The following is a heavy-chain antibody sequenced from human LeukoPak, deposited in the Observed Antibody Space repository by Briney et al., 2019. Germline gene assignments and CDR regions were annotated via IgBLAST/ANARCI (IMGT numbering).Heavy chain of an antibody. D-gene: IGHD6-19*01. J-gene: IGHJ5*02. CDR3: ARDSEQWLRGHWFDP. V-gene: IGHV1-46*01. CDR1: GYTFTSYY. CDR2: INPSGGST. Sequence: ASVKVSCKASGYTFTSYYMHWVRQAPGQGLEWMGIINPSGGSTSYAQKFQGRVTMTRDTSTSTAYMELRSLRSDDTAVYYCARDSEQWLRGHWFDPWGQGTLVTVSS.